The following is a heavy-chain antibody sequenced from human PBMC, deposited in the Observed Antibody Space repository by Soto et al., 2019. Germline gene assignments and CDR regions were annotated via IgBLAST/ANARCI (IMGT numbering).Heavy chain of an antibody. CDR1: GFTVSTNS. CDR2: IYTGGST. Sequence: EVQLVESGGGLIQPGGSLRLSCVASGFTVSTNSMDWVRQAPGKGLEWVSVIYTGGSTYYADSVKGRFTISRDNSKNTLYLQMNSLRAEDTAVYYCAKAGGGAGWFDPWGQGTLVTVSS. CDR3: AKAGGGAGWFDP. J-gene: IGHJ5*02. V-gene: IGHV3-53*01. D-gene: IGHD1-1*01.